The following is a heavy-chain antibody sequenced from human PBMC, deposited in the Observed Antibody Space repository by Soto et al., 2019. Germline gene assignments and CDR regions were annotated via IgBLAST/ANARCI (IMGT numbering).Heavy chain of an antibody. J-gene: IGHJ6*03. CDR1: SGSISSSNW. CDR3: ARVPPSYYYYYYMDV. Sequence: QVQLQESGPGLVKPSGTLSLTCAVSSGSISSSNWWSWVRQPPGKGLEWIGEIYHSGSTNYNPSLKRRVTISVDKSKNQFSLKLSSVTAADTAVYYCARVPPSYYYYYYMDVWGKGTTVTVSS. V-gene: IGHV4-4*02. CDR2: IYHSGST.